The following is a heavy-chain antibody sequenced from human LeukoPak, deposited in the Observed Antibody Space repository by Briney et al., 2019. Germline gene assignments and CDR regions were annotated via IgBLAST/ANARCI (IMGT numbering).Heavy chain of an antibody. V-gene: IGHV3-30*04. Sequence: GGSLRLSCAASGFTFISYAIHWVRQAPGKGLEWVAVISFHGTDTFYADSVKGRFTISRDNSKNTLYLQMSSLRGDDTAVYYCARDHYYDSSGYYGYWGQGTLVTVSS. J-gene: IGHJ4*02. CDR2: ISFHGTDT. CDR1: GFTFISYA. D-gene: IGHD3-22*01. CDR3: ARDHYYDSSGYYGY.